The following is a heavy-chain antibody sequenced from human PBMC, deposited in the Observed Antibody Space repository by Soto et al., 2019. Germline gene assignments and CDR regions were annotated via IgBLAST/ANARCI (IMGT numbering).Heavy chain of an antibody. V-gene: IGHV3-15*01. Sequence: GGPLRPSCAALEFTFSNAWLPWVGQAPGKGLEWVGRIKSKTDGGTTDYAAHVKGRFNISRDDSKNTLYLQMNSLKTEDTAVYYCTTEGEHYYYGMDVWGQGTTVTVSS. CDR3: TTEGEHYYYGMDV. J-gene: IGHJ6*02. CDR2: IKSKTDGGTT. CDR1: EFTFSNAW. D-gene: IGHD1-26*01.